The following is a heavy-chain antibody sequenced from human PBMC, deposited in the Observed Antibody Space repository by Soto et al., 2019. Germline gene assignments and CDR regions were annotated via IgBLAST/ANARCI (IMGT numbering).Heavy chain of an antibody. D-gene: IGHD2-2*01. Sequence: SETLSLTCSVSGGSMRSYYWSWIRQPPGKGLEWIGYIHDSGIIDYNPSLKSRATISIDTFRNQISLNLHSVTAADTAVYYCAREYAFSSDYWGQGTVVTVSS. CDR1: GGSMRSYY. V-gene: IGHV4-59*01. CDR3: AREYAFSSDY. J-gene: IGHJ4*02. CDR2: IHDSGII.